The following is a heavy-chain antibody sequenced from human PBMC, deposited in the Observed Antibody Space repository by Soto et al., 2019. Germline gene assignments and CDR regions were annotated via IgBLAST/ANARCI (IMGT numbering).Heavy chain of an antibody. CDR2: IYTKERT. D-gene: IGHD3-16*01. CDR3: ARDDYKDGGNNWFDP. CDR1: GGSITNYY. Sequence: SESLSLTCTVSGGSITNYYWSWIRQPAGKGLEWIGRIYTKERTNYNPSFRNRVTMSVDTSKNQFSLKLDAVTAADTAVYYCARDDYKDGGNNWFDPWGQGTLVTVSS. J-gene: IGHJ5*02. V-gene: IGHV4-4*07.